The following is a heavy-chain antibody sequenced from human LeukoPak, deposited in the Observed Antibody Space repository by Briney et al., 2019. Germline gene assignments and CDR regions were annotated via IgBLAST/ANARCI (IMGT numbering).Heavy chain of an antibody. Sequence: ASETLSLTCTVSGGSISSSSYYWGWIRQPPGKGLESIGTIYYSGSTYYNPSLKSRVTISVDTSKNQFSLRLSSVTASDTAVYYCARDRYYGSGSYYYWGQGTLVTVSS. CDR2: IYYSGST. CDR1: GGSISSSSYY. V-gene: IGHV4-39*02. CDR3: ARDRYYGSGSYYY. D-gene: IGHD3-10*01. J-gene: IGHJ4*02.